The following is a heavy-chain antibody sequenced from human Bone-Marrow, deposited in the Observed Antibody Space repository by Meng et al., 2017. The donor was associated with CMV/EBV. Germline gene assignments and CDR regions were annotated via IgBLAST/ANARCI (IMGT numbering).Heavy chain of an antibody. V-gene: IGHV3-21*01. CDR3: ARRDIVVVPAAASGYYYGMDV. Sequence: GESLKISCAASGFTFSSYSMNWVRQAPGKGLEWVSSISSSSYIYYADSVKGRFTISRDNAKNSLYLQMNSLRAEDTAVYYCARRDIVVVPAAASGYYYGMDVWGQGTTVTFSS. CDR1: GFTFSSYS. CDR2: ISSSSYI. D-gene: IGHD2-2*01. J-gene: IGHJ6*02.